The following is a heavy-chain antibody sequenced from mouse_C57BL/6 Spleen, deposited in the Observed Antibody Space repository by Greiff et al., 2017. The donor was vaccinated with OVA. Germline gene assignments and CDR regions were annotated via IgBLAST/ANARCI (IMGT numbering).Heavy chain of an antibody. V-gene: IGHV1-50*01. J-gene: IGHJ1*03. D-gene: IGHD1-1*01. CDR2: IDPSDSYT. CDR3: ARAPPYYYGSSYFDV. CDR1: GYTFTSYW. Sequence: QVHVKQPGAELVKPGASVKLSCKASGYTFTSYWMQWVKQRPGQGLEWIGEIDPSDSYTNYNQKFKGKATLTVDTSSSTAYMQLSSLTSEDSAVYYCARAPPYYYGSSYFDVWGTGTTVTVSS.